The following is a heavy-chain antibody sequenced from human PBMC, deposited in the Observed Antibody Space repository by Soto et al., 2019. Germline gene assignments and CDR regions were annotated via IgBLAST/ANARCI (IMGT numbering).Heavy chain of an antibody. CDR2: IPYDGSNK. J-gene: IGHJ6*02. CDR1: GFTFSSYG. D-gene: IGHD5-18*01. CDR3: AKDYEIQLWLGVNTYYYYYGMDV. V-gene: IGHV3-30*18. Sequence: GGSLRLSCAASGFTFSSYGMHWVRQAPGKGLEWVAVIPYDGSNKYYADSVKGRFTISRDNSKNTLYLQMNSLRAEDTAVYYCAKDYEIQLWLGVNTYYYYYGMDVWGQGTTVTVSS.